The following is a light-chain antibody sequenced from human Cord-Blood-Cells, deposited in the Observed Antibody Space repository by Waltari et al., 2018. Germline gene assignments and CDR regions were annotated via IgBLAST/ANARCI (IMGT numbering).Light chain of an antibody. J-gene: IGLJ1*01. CDR2: QDS. CDR3: QAWDSSTYV. CDR1: KLGDKY. Sequence: SYELTHPPSVSVSPGQTASITCPGDKLGDKYACWYQQKPGQSPVLVIYQDSKRPPGIPGRFSGSNAGNTATLTISGTQAMDEADYYCQAWDSSTYVFGTGTKVTVL. V-gene: IGLV3-1*01.